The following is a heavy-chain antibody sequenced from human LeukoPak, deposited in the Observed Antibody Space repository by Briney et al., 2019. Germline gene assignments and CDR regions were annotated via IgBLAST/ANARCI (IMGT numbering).Heavy chain of an antibody. V-gene: IGHV1-46*01. CDR1: GGTFSSYA. Sequence: GASVKVSCKASGGTFSSYAISWVRQAPGQGLEWMGIINPSGDSTSYAQKFQGRVTMTRDTSTSTVYMELSSLRSEDTAVYYCARVLAAAGVPFDYWGQGTLVTVSS. D-gene: IGHD6-13*01. CDR2: INPSGDST. J-gene: IGHJ4*02. CDR3: ARVLAAAGVPFDY.